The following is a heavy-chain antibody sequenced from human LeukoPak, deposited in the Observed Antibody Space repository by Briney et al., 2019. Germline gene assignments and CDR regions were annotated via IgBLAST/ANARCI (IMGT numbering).Heavy chain of an antibody. V-gene: IGHV3-53*01. CDR2: IYSGGRT. CDR1: GFTVSDNY. D-gene: IGHD6-13*01. Sequence: GGSLRLSCAASGFTVSDNYMSWVRQAPGKGLEWVSVIYSGGRTYYADSVKGRFTISRDNSKNTLYLQMNSLRAEDTAVYYCAKDQTAGAIDYWGQGTLVTVSS. CDR3: AKDQTAGAIDY. J-gene: IGHJ4*02.